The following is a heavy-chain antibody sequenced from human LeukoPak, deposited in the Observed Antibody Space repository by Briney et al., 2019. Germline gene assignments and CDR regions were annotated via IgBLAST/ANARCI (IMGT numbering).Heavy chain of an antibody. J-gene: IGHJ4*02. Sequence: GGSLRLSCVASGISFSSYWMAWVRQAPGKGLEWVANIKYDGTHKFYADSVKGRFTISRDNAKNSLFLEMNSLRADDTAVYFCASSHDSSGNDWGQGTLVSVSS. D-gene: IGHD3-22*01. CDR3: ASSHDSSGND. CDR2: IKYDGTHK. V-gene: IGHV3-7*01. CDR1: GISFSSYW.